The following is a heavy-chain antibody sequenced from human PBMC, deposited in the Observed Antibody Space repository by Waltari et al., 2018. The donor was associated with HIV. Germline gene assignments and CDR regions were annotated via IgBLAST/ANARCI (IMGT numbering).Heavy chain of an antibody. Sequence: EVRLVESGGGLVKPGGSLSLSSSPSGFTFTSYSIHWVRHAPGKGLEWVSFISSSSSHIYYTDSLKGRFTISRDNAKNSLYLQMNSLRADDTAIYYCARDSPRLSGTSRFDYWGRGTLVTVSS. CDR2: ISSSSSHI. J-gene: IGHJ4*02. CDR1: GFTFTSYS. D-gene: IGHD1-7*01. CDR3: ARDSPRLSGTSRFDY. V-gene: IGHV3-21*01.